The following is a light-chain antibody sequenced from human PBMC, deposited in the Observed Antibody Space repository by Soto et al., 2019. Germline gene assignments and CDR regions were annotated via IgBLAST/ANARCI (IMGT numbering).Light chain of an antibody. Sequence: DIQMTQSPSSLSASVGDRVTITCRASQSISSYLNWYQQKPGKAPKLLIYAASSLQSGVPSRFSGSGSGTEFTLTISSLQPDDFATYYCQQYNSYPRTFGQGTTGDIK. CDR1: QSISSY. J-gene: IGKJ1*01. V-gene: IGKV1-39*01. CDR3: QQYNSYPRT. CDR2: AAS.